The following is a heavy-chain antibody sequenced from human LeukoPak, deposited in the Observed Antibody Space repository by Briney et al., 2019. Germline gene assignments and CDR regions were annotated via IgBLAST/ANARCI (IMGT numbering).Heavy chain of an antibody. CDR2: IYYSGNT. D-gene: IGHD3-3*02. J-gene: IGHJ6*02. V-gene: IGHV4-59*01. CDR3: ARVSIVFGMDV. Sequence: AETLSLTCTVSGGSINDYYWSWIRQPPGKGLEWIGYIYYSGNTNYNPSLKSRVTMSVDTSKNRFSLKLSSVTAADTALYYCARVSIVFGMDVWGQGTAVTV. CDR1: GGSINDYY.